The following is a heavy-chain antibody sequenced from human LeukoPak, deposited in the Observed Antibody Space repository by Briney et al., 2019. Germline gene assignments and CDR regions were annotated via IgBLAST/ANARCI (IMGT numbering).Heavy chain of an antibody. Sequence: XLSXAXXGFTFSSYSMNWVSQAPGKGLEWVTSISRSSSYIYYADSVKGRFTISRDNAKNSLYLQMNSLRAEDTAVYYCARDYGIVVVVAAAHYYMDVWGKGTTVTVSS. V-gene: IGHV3-21*01. CDR2: ISRSSSYI. D-gene: IGHD2-15*01. J-gene: IGHJ6*03. CDR3: ARDYGIVVVVAAAHYYMDV. CDR1: GFTFSSYS.